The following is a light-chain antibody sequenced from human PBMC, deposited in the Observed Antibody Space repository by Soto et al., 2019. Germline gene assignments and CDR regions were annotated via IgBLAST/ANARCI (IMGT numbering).Light chain of an antibody. CDR2: GAS. Sequence: IVMTQSPATLSVSPGERATLSCRASQSISSNLAWYQQKPGQTPRLLILGASTRATGIPARFSGSGSGTEFTLTISSLQSEDSAIYYCQQYNSWLTFGGGTKVEIK. CDR3: QQYNSWLT. V-gene: IGKV3-15*01. CDR1: QSISSN. J-gene: IGKJ4*01.